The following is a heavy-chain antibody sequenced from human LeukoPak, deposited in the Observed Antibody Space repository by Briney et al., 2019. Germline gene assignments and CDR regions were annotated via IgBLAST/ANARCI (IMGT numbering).Heavy chain of an antibody. V-gene: IGHV1-18*01. CDR3: ARDHSVWGSYRSKCIDY. CDR1: GYTFTSYG. CDR2: ISAYNGNT. D-gene: IGHD3-16*02. Sequence: ASVKVSCKASGYTFTSYGISWVRQAPGQGLEWMGWISAYNGNTNYAQKLQGRATMTTDTSTSTAYMELRSLRSDDTAVYYCARDHSVWGSYRSKCIDYWGQGTLATVSS. J-gene: IGHJ4*02.